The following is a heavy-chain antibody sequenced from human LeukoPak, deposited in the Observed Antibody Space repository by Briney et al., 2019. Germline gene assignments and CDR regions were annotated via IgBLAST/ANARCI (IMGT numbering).Heavy chain of an antibody. D-gene: IGHD4-17*01. V-gene: IGHV3-49*04. CDR2: IRSTAYGGTT. CDR1: GFTFGDYA. Sequence: GSLRLSCTASGFTFGDYAMSWVRQAPGKGLEWVGFIRSTAYGGTTEYAASVKGRFTISRDDSKSIACLQMNSLKTEDTAVYYCTRDGTTVTFFDYWGQGTLVTVSS. CDR3: TRDGTTVTFFDY. J-gene: IGHJ4*02.